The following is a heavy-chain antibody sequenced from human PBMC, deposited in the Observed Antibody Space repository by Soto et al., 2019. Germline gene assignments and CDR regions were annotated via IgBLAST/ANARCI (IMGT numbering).Heavy chain of an antibody. CDR1: GFSIGDYA. V-gene: IGHV3-49*04. D-gene: IGHD1-20*01. Sequence: GGSLRLSCTTSGFSIGDYAMSWVRQAPGKGLEWVGFIRSKGYGGTTEYAASVQGRFTISRDRSKSIAYLQMNSLKTEDTAVYYCTRGFPDPRFNWKFDYWGQGTLVTVS. CDR3: TRGFPDPRFNWKFDY. CDR2: IRSKGYGGTT. J-gene: IGHJ4*02.